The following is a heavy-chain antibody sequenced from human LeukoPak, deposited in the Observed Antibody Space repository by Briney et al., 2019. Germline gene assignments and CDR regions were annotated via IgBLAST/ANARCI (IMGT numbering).Heavy chain of an antibody. CDR3: ARHGSGYKFDP. D-gene: IGHD3-22*01. J-gene: IGHJ5*02. Sequence: GSSEKVSCKASGRTFSSYAISWVRQAPGQGLEWMGRIIPIFGTANYAQKFQGRVTITTDESTSTAYMELSSLRSEDTAVYYCARHGSGYKFDPRGQGTLVTVSS. CDR1: GRTFSSYA. V-gene: IGHV1-69*05. CDR2: IIPIFGTA.